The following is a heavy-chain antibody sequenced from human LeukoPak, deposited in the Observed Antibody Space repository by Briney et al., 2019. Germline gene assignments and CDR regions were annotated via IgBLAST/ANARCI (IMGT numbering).Heavy chain of an antibody. V-gene: IGHV3-53*01. J-gene: IGHJ4*02. CDR3: TRTIPPAH. D-gene: IGHD5-24*01. CDR2: IYRSGGT. Sequence: GGSLRLSCTASGFPISSHYISWVRQAPGKGLDWVSVIYRSGGTYFADSVKGRFTISRDDSQNTVSLQMNNLRAEDTAVYYCTRTIPPAHWGQGTLVTVSS. CDR1: GFPISSHY.